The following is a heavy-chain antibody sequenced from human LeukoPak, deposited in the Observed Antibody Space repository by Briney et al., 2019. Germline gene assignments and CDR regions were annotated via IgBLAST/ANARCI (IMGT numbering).Heavy chain of an antibody. J-gene: IGHJ4*02. CDR1: GGSISSYY. D-gene: IGHD5-12*01. CDR2: IYYSGST. CDR3: AREVIVATTRFDQ. Sequence: SETLSLTCTVSGGSISSYYWSWIRQPPGKGLEWIGYIYYSGSTNYNPSLKSRVTISVDTSKNQFSLKLSSVTAADTAVYYCAREVIVATTRFDQWGQGTLVTISS. V-gene: IGHV4-59*12.